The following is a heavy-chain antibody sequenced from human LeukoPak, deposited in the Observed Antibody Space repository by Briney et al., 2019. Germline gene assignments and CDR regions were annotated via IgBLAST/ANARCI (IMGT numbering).Heavy chain of an antibody. Sequence: ASVKVSCKASGYTFTGYYMHWVRQAPGQGLEWMGWINPNSGGTNYAQKFQGRVTMTEDTSTDTAYMELSSLRSEDTAVYYCATDWGRLSGYYRYWGQGTLVTVSS. V-gene: IGHV1-2*02. CDR2: INPNSGGT. D-gene: IGHD3-22*01. J-gene: IGHJ4*02. CDR3: ATDWGRLSGYYRY. CDR1: GYTFTGYY.